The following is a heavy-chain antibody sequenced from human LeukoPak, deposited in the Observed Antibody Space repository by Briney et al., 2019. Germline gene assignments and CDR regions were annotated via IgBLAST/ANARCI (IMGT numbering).Heavy chain of an antibody. J-gene: IGHJ4*02. V-gene: IGHV3-48*03. CDR2: ISSSGSTI. Sequence: PGGSLRLSCAASGFTFSSYEMNWVRQAPGKGLEWVSYISSSGSTIYYADSVKGRFTISRDNAKNSLYLQMNSLRAEDTAVYYCARGEITGTDFDFWGQGTLVTVSS. CDR1: GFTFSSYE. CDR3: ARGEITGTDFDF. D-gene: IGHD1-7*01.